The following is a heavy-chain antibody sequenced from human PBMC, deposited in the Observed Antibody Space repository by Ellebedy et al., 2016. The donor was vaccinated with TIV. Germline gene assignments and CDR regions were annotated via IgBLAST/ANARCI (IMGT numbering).Heavy chain of an antibody. CDR3: AKEQVGYCSSTSCYGGPDY. V-gene: IGHV3-30*18. CDR1: GFTFSSYG. D-gene: IGHD2-2*01. Sequence: GESLKISCAASGFTFSSYGMHWVRQAPGKGLEWVAVISYDGSNKYYADSVKGRFTISRDNSKNTLYLQMNSLRAEDTAVYYCAKEQVGYCSSTSCYGGPDYWGQGTLVTVSS. J-gene: IGHJ4*02. CDR2: ISYDGSNK.